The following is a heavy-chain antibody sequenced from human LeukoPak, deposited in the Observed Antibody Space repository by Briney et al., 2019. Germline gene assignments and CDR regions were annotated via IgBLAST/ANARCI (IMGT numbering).Heavy chain of an antibody. CDR2: INSDGSST. D-gene: IGHD4-17*01. CDR3: AKDFNGDYFDY. CDR1: GFTFSSYW. V-gene: IGHV3-74*01. Sequence: GGSLRLSCAASGFTFSSYWMHWVRQAPGKGLVWVSRINSDGSSTSYADSVQGRFTISRDNSKNTLYLQMNSLSTEDTAVYYCAKDFNGDYFDYWGQGTLVTVSS. J-gene: IGHJ4*02.